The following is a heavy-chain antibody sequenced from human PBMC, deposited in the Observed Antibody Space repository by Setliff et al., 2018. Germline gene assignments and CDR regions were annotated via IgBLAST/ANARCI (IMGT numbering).Heavy chain of an antibody. CDR2: MYYNGDT. CDR3: ARMGTDYIMTRVNSYQYYFYMDV. Sequence: SETLSLTCTVSGGSLGSNPSFWGWVRQPPGKGLEWIGSMYYNGDTYYNPSLKSQVTMSVDTSRNQFSLKLSSVTAADTSFYYCARMGTDYIMTRVNSYQYYFYMDVWGRGTTVTVSS. V-gene: IGHV4-39*01. J-gene: IGHJ6*03. CDR1: GGSLGSNPSF. D-gene: IGHD5-18*01.